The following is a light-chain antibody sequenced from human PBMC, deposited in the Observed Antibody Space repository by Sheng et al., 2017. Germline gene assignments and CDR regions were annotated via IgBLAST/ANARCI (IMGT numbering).Light chain of an antibody. Sequence: IVLTQSPATLSLSLGERATLSCRASQSVSSSLGWYQQIPGRAPRLLIYAASNRATGIPDRFSGSGSGTDFTLTINSLEPEDFAVYYCQHRRTFGQGTKLEI. CDR3: QHRRT. V-gene: IGKV3-11*01. CDR1: QSVSSS. CDR2: AAS. J-gene: IGKJ2*01.